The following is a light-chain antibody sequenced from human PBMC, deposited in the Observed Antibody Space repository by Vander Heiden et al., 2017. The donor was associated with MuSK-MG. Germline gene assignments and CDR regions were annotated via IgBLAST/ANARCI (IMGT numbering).Light chain of an antibody. J-gene: IGKJ5*01. CDR2: AAS. Sequence: DIQLTQSPSSLSASVGDRVTITCRASHSISSYLNWYQQKPGKAPKLLIYAASSLQSGVTSGFSGSGSGTAFTLTINSLQPDDFATYYCQKSYSTPLTFGQGTRLEIK. CDR1: HSISSY. CDR3: QKSYSTPLT. V-gene: IGKV1-39*01.